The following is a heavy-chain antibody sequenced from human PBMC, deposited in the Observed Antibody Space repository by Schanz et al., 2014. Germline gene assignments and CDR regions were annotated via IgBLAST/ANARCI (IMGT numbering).Heavy chain of an antibody. Sequence: EAQLLESGGGLVQPGGSLRLSCAGSGFTFSSYAMSWVRQTPGKGLEWVSVISGSGVTIYYADSVKGRFTISRDNAKNSLYLQMNSLRAEDTAVYYCARPSDSSWYMDVWGKGTTVTVSS. D-gene: IGHD2-21*02. V-gene: IGHV3-48*04. CDR2: ISGSGVTI. CDR3: ARPSDSSWYMDV. J-gene: IGHJ6*03. CDR1: GFTFSSYA.